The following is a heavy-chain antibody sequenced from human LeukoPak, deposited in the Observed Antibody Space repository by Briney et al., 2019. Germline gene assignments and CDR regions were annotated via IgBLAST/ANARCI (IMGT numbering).Heavy chain of an antibody. V-gene: IGHV4-4*07. Sequence: KPSETLSLTCAVSGYSISSGYYWSWIRQPAGKGLEWIGRIYTSGSTNYNPSLKSRVTMSVDTSKNQFSLKLSSVTAADTAVYYCARDSSLSFFDYWGQGTLVTVSS. CDR3: ARDSSLSFFDY. CDR1: GYSISSGYY. J-gene: IGHJ4*02. CDR2: IYTSGST. D-gene: IGHD6-6*01.